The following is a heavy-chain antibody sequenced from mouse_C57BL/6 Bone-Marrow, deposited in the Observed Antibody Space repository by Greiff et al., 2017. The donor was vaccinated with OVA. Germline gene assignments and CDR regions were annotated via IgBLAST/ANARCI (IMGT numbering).Heavy chain of an antibody. D-gene: IGHD2-1*01. V-gene: IGHV1-54*01. Sequence: QVQLQQSGAELVRPGTSVKVSCKASGYAFTNYLIEWVKQRPGQGLEWIGVINPGSGGTNYNEKFKGKATLTADKSSSTAYMQLSSLTSEDSAVYFCARELYYGNYYAMDYWGQGTSVTVSS. CDR3: ARELYYGNYYAMDY. CDR1: GYAFTNYL. CDR2: INPGSGGT. J-gene: IGHJ4*01.